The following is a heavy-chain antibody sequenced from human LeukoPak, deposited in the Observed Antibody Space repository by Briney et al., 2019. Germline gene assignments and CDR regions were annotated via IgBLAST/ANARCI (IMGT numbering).Heavy chain of an antibody. CDR1: GGSFSGYY. J-gene: IGHJ4*02. CDR2: INHSGST. V-gene: IGHV4-34*01. D-gene: IGHD3-22*01. CDR3: ARGGGNSGYYLDY. Sequence: SETLSLTCAVYGGSFSGYYWSWIRQPPGKGLEWIGEINHSGSTNYNPSLKSRVTISVDTSKNQFSLMLSSVTAADTAVYYCARGGGNSGYYLDYWGQGILVTVSS.